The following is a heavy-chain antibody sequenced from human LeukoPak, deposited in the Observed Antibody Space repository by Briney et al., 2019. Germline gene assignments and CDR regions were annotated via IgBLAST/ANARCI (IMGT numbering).Heavy chain of an antibody. CDR1: GFTFSDYY. V-gene: IGHV3-11*01. Sequence: PGGSLRLSCAASGFTFSDYYMSWIRQAPGKGLEWVSYISSSGSTIYYADSVKGRFTISRDNAKNSLYLQMSSLRAEDTAVYYCARRAYYYDSSGPHFDYWGQGTLVTVSS. J-gene: IGHJ4*02. CDR3: ARRAYYYDSSGPHFDY. D-gene: IGHD3-22*01. CDR2: ISSSGSTI.